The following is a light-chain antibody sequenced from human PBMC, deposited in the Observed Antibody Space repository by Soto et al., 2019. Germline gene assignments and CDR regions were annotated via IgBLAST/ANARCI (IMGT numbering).Light chain of an antibody. CDR3: QQSYSSRP. V-gene: IGKV1-39*01. Sequence: DIQMTQSPSSLSASVGDRVTITCRASQSISSYLNWYQQKPGKAPKLLMYTASRLQSGVPSRFSVSGSWTDFTLIIRSLQPEDFATYYCQQSYSSRPFGQGPKVEIK. J-gene: IGKJ1*01. CDR2: TAS. CDR1: QSISSY.